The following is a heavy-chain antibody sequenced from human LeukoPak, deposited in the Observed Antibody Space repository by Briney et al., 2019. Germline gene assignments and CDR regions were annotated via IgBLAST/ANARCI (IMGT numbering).Heavy chain of an antibody. V-gene: IGHV1-46*01. CDR3: ARSGAYYYDSSGYFLTY. J-gene: IGHJ4*02. D-gene: IGHD3-22*01. Sequence: ASVKVSCTASGYTFTSYYMHWVRQAPGQGLEWMGIINPSGDSTSYAQKFQGRVTMTRDTSTSTVYMELSSLRSEDTAVYYCARSGAYYYDSSGYFLTYWGQGTLVTVSS. CDR2: INPSGDST. CDR1: GYTFTSYY.